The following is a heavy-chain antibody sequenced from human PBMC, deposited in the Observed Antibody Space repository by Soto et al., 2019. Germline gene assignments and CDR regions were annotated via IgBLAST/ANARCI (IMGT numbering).Heavy chain of an antibody. CDR2: IRPGGDST. CDR3: TTHEEGAPWAGGFDS. Sequence: PGGSPRLSCAASGFRLRTRAMSWVRQAPGKGLEWVASIRPGGDSTYYADSVKGRFAVSRDNSNVTLYLQMDSLRVEDTAIYYCTTHEEGAPWAGGFDSWGQGTLVTVSS. D-gene: IGHD1-26*01. V-gene: IGHV3-23*01. CDR1: GFRLRTRA. J-gene: IGHJ5*01.